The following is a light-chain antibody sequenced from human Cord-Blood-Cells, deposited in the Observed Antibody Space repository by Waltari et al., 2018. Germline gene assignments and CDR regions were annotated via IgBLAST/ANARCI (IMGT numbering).Light chain of an antibody. V-gene: IGLV2-14*01. CDR3: SSYTSSSTL. CDR1: SSAVGGYNY. Sequence: QSALTQPASVSGSPGQSITISCTGTSSAVGGYNYVSWYQQHPGKAPNLMIYDVSNRPSGVSNRFSGSKSGNTASLTISGLQAEDEADYYCSSYTSSSTLFGGGTKLTVL. J-gene: IGLJ2*01. CDR2: DVS.